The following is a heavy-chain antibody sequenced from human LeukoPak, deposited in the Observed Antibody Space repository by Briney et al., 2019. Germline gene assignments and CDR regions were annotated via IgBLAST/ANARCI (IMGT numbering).Heavy chain of an antibody. D-gene: IGHD3-9*01. V-gene: IGHV1-3*01. Sequence: ASVKVSCKASGYTFTTYAIHWVRQAPGQRLEWMGWINAGNGNTKYSQKLQGRVTITRDTSASTAYMELSSLRSEDTAVYYCAREHDTLSGYGFDIWGQGTMVTVSS. CDR1: GYTFTTYA. CDR3: AREHDTLSGYGFDI. CDR2: INAGNGNT. J-gene: IGHJ3*02.